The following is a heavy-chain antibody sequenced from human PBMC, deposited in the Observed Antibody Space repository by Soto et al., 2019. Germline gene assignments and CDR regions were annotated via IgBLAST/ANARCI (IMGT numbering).Heavy chain of an antibody. D-gene: IGHD3-22*01. CDR1: GGSISSSNW. CDR3: ASKSSGYQRGWFDP. CDR2: IYHRGST. J-gene: IGHJ5*02. Sequence: SETLSLTCAVSGGSISSSNWWGWVRQPPGKGLEWIGEIYHRGSTNYNPSLKSRVTISVDKSKNQFSLRLSSVTAADTAVYYCASKSSGYQRGWFDPWGQGTLVTVSS. V-gene: IGHV4-4*02.